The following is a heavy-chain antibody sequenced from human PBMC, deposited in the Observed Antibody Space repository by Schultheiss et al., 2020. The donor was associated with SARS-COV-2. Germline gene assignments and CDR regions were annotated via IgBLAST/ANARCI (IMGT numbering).Heavy chain of an antibody. V-gene: IGHV4-4*07. D-gene: IGHD3-10*01. J-gene: IGHJ4*02. Sequence: SQTLSLTCTVSGGSISSYYWSWIRQPAGKGLEWIGRIYTSGSTNYNPSLKSRVTISVDTSKNQFSLKLSSVTAADTAVYYCARQGVAGDLDYWGQGTLVTVSS. CDR3: ARQGVAGDLDY. CDR2: IYTSGST. CDR1: GGSISSYY.